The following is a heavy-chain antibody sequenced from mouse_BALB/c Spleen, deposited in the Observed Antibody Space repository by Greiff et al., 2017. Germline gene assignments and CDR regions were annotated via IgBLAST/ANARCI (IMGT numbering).Heavy chain of an antibody. D-gene: IGHD2-4*01. Sequence: QVQLQESGPGLVQPSQSLSITCTVSGFSLTSYGVHWVRQSPGKGLEWLGVIWSGGSTDYNAAFISRLSISKDNSKSQVFFKMNSLQANDTAIYYCARNDDYDGAWFAYWGQGTLVTVSA. CDR1: GFSLTSYG. CDR2: IWSGGST. CDR3: ARNDDYDGAWFAY. J-gene: IGHJ3*01. V-gene: IGHV2-2*02.